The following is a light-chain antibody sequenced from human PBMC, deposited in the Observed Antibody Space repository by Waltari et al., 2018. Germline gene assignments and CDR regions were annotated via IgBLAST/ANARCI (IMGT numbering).Light chain of an antibody. J-gene: IGKJ1*01. CDR1: QSISIW. CDR2: KAS. CDR3: QQYNSYWT. Sequence: DIQMTQSPSTLSASVGDRVTITCRASQSISIWLAWYQQKPGKAPNLLISKASSLQSGFPSRFSGNGSGTEFTLTISSLQPDDFATYYCQQYNSYWTFGQGTKVEIK. V-gene: IGKV1-5*03.